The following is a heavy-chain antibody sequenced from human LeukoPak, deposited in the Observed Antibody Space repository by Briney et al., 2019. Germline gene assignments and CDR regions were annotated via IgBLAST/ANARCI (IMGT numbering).Heavy chain of an antibody. CDR3: VRGVSNDWYFDL. Sequence: SETLSLTCTVSGGSISSYYWNWIRQPPGKGLEWIGYIYYSGTTNYNPSLKSRVSMSVDTSKNQFSLRLESVTAADTAVYFCVRGVSNDWYFDLWGSGTLVSISS. D-gene: IGHD3-3*01. J-gene: IGHJ2*01. CDR1: GGSISSYY. CDR2: IYYSGTT. V-gene: IGHV4-59*12.